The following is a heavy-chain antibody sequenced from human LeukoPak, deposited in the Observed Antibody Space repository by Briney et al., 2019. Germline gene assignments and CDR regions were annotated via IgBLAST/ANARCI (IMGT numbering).Heavy chain of an antibody. D-gene: IGHD3-22*01. CDR2: IIPILGIA. V-gene: IGHV1-69*04. J-gene: IGHJ4*02. Sequence: EASVKVSCKASGGTFSSYAISWVRQAPGQGLEWMGRIIPILGIANYAQKFQGRVTITADKSTSTAYMELSSLRSEDTAVYYCARAGYYDSSGYGSIAFYFDYWGQGTLVTVSS. CDR3: ARAGYYDSSGYGSIAFYFDY. CDR1: GGTFSSYA.